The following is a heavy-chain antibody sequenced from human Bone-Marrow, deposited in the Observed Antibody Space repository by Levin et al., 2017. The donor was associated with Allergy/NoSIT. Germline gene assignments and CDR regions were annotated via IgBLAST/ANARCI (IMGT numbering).Heavy chain of an antibody. J-gene: IGHJ4*02. D-gene: IGHD3-10*01. CDR1: GFIFSSYA. V-gene: IGHV3-23*01. CDR3: AKGGIHGSGSYYNVLY. Sequence: GGSLRLSCAASGFIFSSYAMSWVRQAPGKGLEWVSGLSASGGSTFHADSVKGRFTISSDNSKSTMYLQMNSLRADDTAVYYCAKGGIHGSGSYYNVLYWGQGTLVTVSS. CDR2: LSASGGST.